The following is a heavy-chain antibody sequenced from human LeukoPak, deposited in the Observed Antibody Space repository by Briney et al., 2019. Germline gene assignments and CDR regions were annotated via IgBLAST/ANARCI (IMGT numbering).Heavy chain of an antibody. Sequence: GRSLRLSCAASGFTFSSYAMHWVRQAPGKGLEYVSAISGNGGSTYYANSVKGRFTISRDNSKNTLYLQMGSLRAEDMAVYYCASADPVAGSIDYWGQGTLVTVSS. D-gene: IGHD6-19*01. CDR3: ASADPVAGSIDY. CDR1: GFTFSSYA. J-gene: IGHJ4*02. CDR2: ISGNGGST. V-gene: IGHV3-64*01.